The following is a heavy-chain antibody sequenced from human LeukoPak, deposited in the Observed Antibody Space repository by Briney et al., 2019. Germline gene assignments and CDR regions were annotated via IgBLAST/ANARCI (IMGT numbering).Heavy chain of an antibody. CDR2: IRYDESKT. CDR3: AKSRLPTAYSGTYYCDY. D-gene: IGHD1-26*01. V-gene: IGHV3-30*02. CDR1: GFSFSDYG. J-gene: IGHJ4*02. Sequence: PGGSLRLSCAASGFSFSDYGMHWVRQAPAKGLEWVAFIRYDESKTYYGDSVKGRFTVSRDNSKISLYLQMDSLRADDTAVYYCAKSRLPTAYSGTYYCDYWGQGTLVTVSS.